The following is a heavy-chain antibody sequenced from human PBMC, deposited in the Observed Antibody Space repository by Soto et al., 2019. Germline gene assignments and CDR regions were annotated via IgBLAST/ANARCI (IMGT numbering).Heavy chain of an antibody. CDR1: GGSIGGYY. CDR3: VSPDGYYDSSGYTLDY. J-gene: IGHJ4*02. CDR2: IHYSGST. D-gene: IGHD3-22*01. V-gene: IGHV4-59*08. Sequence: PSETMSHTCTISGGSIGGYYWSWIRHSPGKGLEWIGYIHYSGSTNYNPSLKSRVTISVDTSKNQLSLKLNSVTAADTAVYYCVSPDGYYDSSGYTLDYPTQRTPVTVS.